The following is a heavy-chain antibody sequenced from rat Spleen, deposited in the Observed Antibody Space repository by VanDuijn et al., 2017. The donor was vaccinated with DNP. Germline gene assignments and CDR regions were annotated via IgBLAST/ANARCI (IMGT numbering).Heavy chain of an antibody. CDR1: GFSLTNYH. V-gene: IGHV2-32*01. Sequence: QVQLKESGPGLVQPSQTLSLTCTVSGFSLTNYHVDWVRQPPGKGLEWMGVIWNNGGTRYNSAIKSRLSISRDTSKSQVFLKMNSLQTEDTAMYFCARIGGANWGYYFDYWGQGVMVTVSS. CDR3: ARIGGANWGYYFDY. D-gene: IGHD5-1*01. J-gene: IGHJ2*01. CDR2: IWNNGGT.